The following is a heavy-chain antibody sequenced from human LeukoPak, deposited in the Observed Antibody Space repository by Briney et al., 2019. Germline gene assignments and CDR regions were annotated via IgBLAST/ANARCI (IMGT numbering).Heavy chain of an antibody. D-gene: IGHD2-2*03. CDR3: AKDLDTVVVPAAMES. J-gene: IGHJ4*02. CDR2: ISGSGGST. Sequence: PGGSLRLSCAASGFTFSSYAMSWVRQAPGKGLEWVSAISGSGGSTYYADSVKGRFTISRDNSKNTLYLQMNSLRAEETAVYHCAKDLDTVVVPAAMESWGQGTLVTVSS. V-gene: IGHV3-23*01. CDR1: GFTFSSYA.